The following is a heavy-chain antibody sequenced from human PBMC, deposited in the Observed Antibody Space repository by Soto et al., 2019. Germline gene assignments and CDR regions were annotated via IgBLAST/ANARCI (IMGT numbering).Heavy chain of an antibody. J-gene: IGHJ4*02. V-gene: IGHV4-39*01. Sequence: SETLSLTCTVSGDSISSSRYYWGWVRQPPGKGLEWIGSIYHRGSTYYSPPLKSRVTISVDTSKNQFSLKLSSVTAADTAVYYCARHFNHTKGYCNSTSCYQFDHWGQGTLVTVSS. CDR3: ARHFNHTKGYCNSTSCYQFDH. D-gene: IGHD2-2*01. CDR2: IYHRGST. CDR1: GDSISSSRYY.